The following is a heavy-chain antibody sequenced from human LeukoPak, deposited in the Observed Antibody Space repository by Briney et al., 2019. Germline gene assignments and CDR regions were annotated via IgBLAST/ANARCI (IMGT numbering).Heavy chain of an antibody. D-gene: IGHD3-22*01. CDR3: AKGPDSSGHYYYVDY. CDR2: ISSSSSYI. CDR1: GFTFSSYS. J-gene: IGHJ4*02. Sequence: GGSLRLSCAASGFTFSSYSMNWVRQAPGKGLEWVSSISSSSSYIYYADSVKGRFTISRDNAKNSLYLQMNSLRAEDTAVYYCAKGPDSSGHYYYVDYWGRGTLVTVSS. V-gene: IGHV3-21*01.